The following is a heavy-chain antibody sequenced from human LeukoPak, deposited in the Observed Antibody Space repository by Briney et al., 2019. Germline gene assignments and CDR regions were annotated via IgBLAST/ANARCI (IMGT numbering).Heavy chain of an antibody. V-gene: IGHV1-2*02. Sequence: ASVKVSCKASGYTFSDYYMHWVRQAPGQGLEWMGWIGPNSGGTNYAQKLQGRVTMTRDTSISTAYMELSRLISDDTAVYYCARSNIAVRRGDNWFDPWGQGTLVTVSS. J-gene: IGHJ5*02. CDR3: ARSNIAVRRGDNWFDP. CDR1: GYTFSDYY. D-gene: IGHD6-6*01. CDR2: IGPNSGGT.